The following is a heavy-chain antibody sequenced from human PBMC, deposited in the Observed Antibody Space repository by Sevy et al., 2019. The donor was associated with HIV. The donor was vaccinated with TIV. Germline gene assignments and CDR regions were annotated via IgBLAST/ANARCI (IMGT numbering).Heavy chain of an antibody. CDR1: GGSISSSSYY. CDR3: ARRWITIFGVVQYFDY. V-gene: IGHV4-39*01. D-gene: IGHD3-3*01. CDR2: IYYSGST. Sequence: SETLSLTCTVSGGSISSSSYYWGWIRQPPGKGLGWIGSIYYSGSTYYNPSLKSRVTISVDTSKNQFSLKLSSVTAADTAVYYCARRWITIFGVVQYFDYWGPGTLVTVSS. J-gene: IGHJ4*02.